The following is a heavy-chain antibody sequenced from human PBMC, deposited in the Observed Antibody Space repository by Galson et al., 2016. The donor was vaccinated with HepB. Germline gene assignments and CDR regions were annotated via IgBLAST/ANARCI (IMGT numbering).Heavy chain of an antibody. CDR3: VEQRKGAPYGMDV. J-gene: IGHJ6*02. CDR1: GDSVSSNSAA. V-gene: IGHV6-1*01. Sequence: CAISGDSVSSNSAAWNWIRQSPSRGLEWLGRTYYRPKWYNDYAVSVKSRIIVNPDTSENQFSLQLNSVTPEDTAVYYCVEQRKGAPYGMDVWGQGTTVTVSS. D-gene: IGHD1/OR15-1a*01. CDR2: TYYRPKWYN.